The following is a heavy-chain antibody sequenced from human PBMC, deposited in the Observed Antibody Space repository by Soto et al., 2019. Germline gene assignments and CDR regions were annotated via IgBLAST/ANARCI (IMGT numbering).Heavy chain of an antibody. CDR3: ARGVDGAGNYDTGPAAFDI. V-gene: IGHV1-69*06. J-gene: IGHJ3*02. CDR1: GGTLSDHG. CDR2: TIPVFNTA. Sequence: QVQLEQSGAEVKKPGSSVKVSCKASGGTLSDHGVAWLRQAPGQGLEWMGGTIPVFNTAKYAQKFQGRVTVTADKFTNRAYVELSSRRSEDTAFYSWARGVDGAGNYDTGPAAFDIWGQGTMVSVAS. D-gene: IGHD3-10*01.